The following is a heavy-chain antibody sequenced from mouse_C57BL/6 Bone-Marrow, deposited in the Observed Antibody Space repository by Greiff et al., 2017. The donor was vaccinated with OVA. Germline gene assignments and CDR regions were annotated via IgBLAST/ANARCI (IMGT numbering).Heavy chain of an antibody. CDR3: AGPLHYYGSSYAMDY. J-gene: IGHJ4*01. CDR2: ISSGGSYT. D-gene: IGHD1-1*01. Sequence: EVKLMESGGDLVKPGGSLKLSCAASGFTFSSYGMSWVRQTPDKRLEWVATISSGGSYTYYPDSVKGRFTISRDNAKNTLYLQMSSLKSEDTAMYYCAGPLHYYGSSYAMDYWGQGTSVTVSS. V-gene: IGHV5-6*01. CDR1: GFTFSSYG.